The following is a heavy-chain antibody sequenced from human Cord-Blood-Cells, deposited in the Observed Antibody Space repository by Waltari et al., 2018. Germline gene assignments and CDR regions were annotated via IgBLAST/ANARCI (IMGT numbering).Heavy chain of an antibody. Sequence: QVQLVQSGAEVTKPGPSVKVSCKASGGTFSSYAISWVRQAPGQGLEWMGEISPILGRATSEQRVPGRVTITADESTGTAYMELSSLRSEDTAVYYCAQGRVRGYYWNDVDAFDIWGQGTMVTVSS. CDR3: AQGRVRGYYWNDVDAFDI. D-gene: IGHD1-20*01. CDR1: GGTFSSYA. J-gene: IGHJ3*02. V-gene: IGHV1-69*11. CDR2: ISPILGRA.